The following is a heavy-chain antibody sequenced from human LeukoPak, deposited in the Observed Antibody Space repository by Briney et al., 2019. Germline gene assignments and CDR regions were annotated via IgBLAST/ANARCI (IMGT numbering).Heavy chain of an antibody. J-gene: IGHJ5*02. CDR1: GFTVDVYA. Sequence: PDRSLRLSCAASGFTVDVYAMHWVRQAPGKGLEWVSFISWNSGSIAYADSVKGRFTISRDNAKNSLYLQISSLRAEDTAVYYCARGHYGDYAWGQGTLVTVSS. CDR3: ARGHYGDYA. CDR2: ISWNSGSI. D-gene: IGHD4-17*01. V-gene: IGHV3-9*01.